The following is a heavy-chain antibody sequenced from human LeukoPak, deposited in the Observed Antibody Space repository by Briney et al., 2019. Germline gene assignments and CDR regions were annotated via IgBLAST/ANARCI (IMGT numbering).Heavy chain of an antibody. CDR3: AKDIGRAYLNPDGMDV. J-gene: IGHJ6*02. CDR2: ISWNSGSI. CDR1: GFTFDDYA. Sequence: GRSLRLSCAASGFTFDDYAMPWVRQAPGRGLEWVSGISWNSGSIGYADSVKGRFTISRDNAKNSLYLQMNSLRAEDTALYYCAKDIGRAYLNPDGMDVWGQGTTVTVSS. D-gene: IGHD3-22*01. V-gene: IGHV3-9*01.